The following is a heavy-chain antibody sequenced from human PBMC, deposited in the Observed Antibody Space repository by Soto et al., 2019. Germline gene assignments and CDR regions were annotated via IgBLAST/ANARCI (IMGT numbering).Heavy chain of an antibody. CDR2: IIPTLGTP. J-gene: IGHJ4*02. CDR1: GGIFSNFA. D-gene: IGHD6-19*01. CDR3: AGVGLGAYDY. Sequence: QVQLVQSGAEVKKPGSSVKVSCKASGGIFSNFAFNWMRQAPGQGLEWMGGIIPTLGTPHYAQKFLGRVTITADESTRTVYMEMSSLTVEDTAVYYCAGVGLGAYDYWGQGTLVIVSS. V-gene: IGHV1-69*01.